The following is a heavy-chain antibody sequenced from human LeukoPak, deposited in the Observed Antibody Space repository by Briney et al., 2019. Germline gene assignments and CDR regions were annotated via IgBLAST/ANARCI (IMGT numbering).Heavy chain of an antibody. J-gene: IGHJ5*02. Sequence: SETLSLTCAVYGGSFSGYYWSWIRQPPGKGLEWIGEINHSGSTNYNPSLKSRVTISVDTSKNQFSLKLSSVTAAATAVYYCARVPWFDPWGQGTLVTVSS. CDR2: INHSGST. V-gene: IGHV4-34*01. CDR1: GGSFSGYY. CDR3: ARVPWFDP.